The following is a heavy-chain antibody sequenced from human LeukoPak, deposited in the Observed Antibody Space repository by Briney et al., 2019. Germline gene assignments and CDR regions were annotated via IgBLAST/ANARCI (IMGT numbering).Heavy chain of an antibody. J-gene: IGHJ6*02. CDR2: ISSSGGST. CDR3: ANQAPAYYYGIDV. CDR1: GFTFSSFA. Sequence: GGSLRLSCAASGFTFSSFAMSWVRQAPGKGLEWVSSISSSGGSTNYADSVKGRFTISRDNSKNTLFLQMNSQRAEDTAVYYCANQAPAYYYGIDVWGQGTTVTVSS. V-gene: IGHV3-23*01.